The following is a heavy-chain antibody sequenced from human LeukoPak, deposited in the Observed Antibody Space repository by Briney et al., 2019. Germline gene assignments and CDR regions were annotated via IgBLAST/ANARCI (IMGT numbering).Heavy chain of an antibody. D-gene: IGHD1-26*01. V-gene: IGHV1-2*02. J-gene: IGHJ4*02. Sequence: ASVKVSCKASGYTFTGYYMHWVRQAPGQGLEWMGWINPNSGGTNYAQKFQGRVTMTRDTSISTAYMELSRLRSDDTAVYYCARLFRDSESYRPFDYWGQGTLVTVSS. CDR3: ARLFRDSESYRPFDY. CDR2: INPNSGGT. CDR1: GYTFTGYY.